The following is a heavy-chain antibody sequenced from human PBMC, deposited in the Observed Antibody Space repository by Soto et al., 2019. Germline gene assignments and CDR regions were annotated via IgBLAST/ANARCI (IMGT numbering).Heavy chain of an antibody. J-gene: IGHJ4*02. D-gene: IGHD3-3*01. CDR3: ATFLEWLLYYFDY. CDR1: GFTFSSYA. V-gene: IGHV3-23*01. Sequence: GGSLRLSCAASGFTFSSYAMSWVRQAPGKGLEWVSAISGSGGSTYYADSVKGRFTISRDNSKNTLYLQMNSLRAEETAVYYCATFLEWLLYYFDYWGQGTLVTVSS. CDR2: ISGSGGST.